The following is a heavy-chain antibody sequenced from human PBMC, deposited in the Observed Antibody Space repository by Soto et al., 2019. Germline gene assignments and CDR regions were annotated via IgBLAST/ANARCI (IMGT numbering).Heavy chain of an antibody. Sequence: SGPTLVNPTQTLTLTCTFSGFSLSTSGMCVSWIRQPPGKALEWLALIDWDDDKYYSTSLKTRLTISKDTSKNQVVLTMTNMDPVDTATYYCARIRAYYGSGSYYPSYYYYGMDVWGQGTTVTVPS. V-gene: IGHV2-70*01. CDR1: GFSLSTSGMC. CDR2: IDWDDDK. CDR3: ARIRAYYGSGSYYPSYYYYGMDV. D-gene: IGHD3-10*01. J-gene: IGHJ6*02.